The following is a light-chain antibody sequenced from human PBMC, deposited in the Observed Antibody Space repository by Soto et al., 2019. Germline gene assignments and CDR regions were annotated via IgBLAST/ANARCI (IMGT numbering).Light chain of an antibody. CDR3: QQYNNWPT. CDR2: AAS. J-gene: IGKJ1*01. Sequence: DIQMTQSPSSLSASVGDRVTITCRASQSISSYLNWYQQKPGKAPKLLIYAASSLQSGVPSRFSGSGSETEFTLTISSLQSEEFAVYYCQQYNNWPTFGQGTKWIS. CDR1: QSISSY. V-gene: IGKV1-39*01.